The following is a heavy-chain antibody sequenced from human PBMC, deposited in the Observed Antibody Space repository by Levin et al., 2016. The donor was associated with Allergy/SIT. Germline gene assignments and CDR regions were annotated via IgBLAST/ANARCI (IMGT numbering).Heavy chain of an antibody. J-gene: IGHJ3*02. CDR2: ISSSSSYI. CDR3: ARDGGFHDYGDYGDAFDI. CDR1: GFTFSSYS. V-gene: IGHV3-21*01. Sequence: GGSLRLSCAASGFTFSSYSMNWVRQAPGKGLEWVSSISSSSSYIYYADSVKGRFTISRDNAKNSLYLQMNSLRAEDTAVYYCARDGGFHDYGDYGDAFDIWGQGTMVTVSS. D-gene: IGHD4-17*01.